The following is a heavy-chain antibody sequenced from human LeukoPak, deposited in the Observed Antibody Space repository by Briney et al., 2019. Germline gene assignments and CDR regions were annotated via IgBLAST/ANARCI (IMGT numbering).Heavy chain of an antibody. Sequence: SETLSLTCTVSGGSISSYYWSWIRQPPGKGLEWIGYIYYSGSTNYNPSLKGRVTISVDTSKNQFSLKLSSVTAADTAVYYCARVDSSGWDYMDVWGKGTTVTVSS. CDR2: IYYSGST. CDR3: ARVDSSGWDYMDV. CDR1: GGSISSYY. V-gene: IGHV4-59*01. J-gene: IGHJ6*03. D-gene: IGHD6-19*01.